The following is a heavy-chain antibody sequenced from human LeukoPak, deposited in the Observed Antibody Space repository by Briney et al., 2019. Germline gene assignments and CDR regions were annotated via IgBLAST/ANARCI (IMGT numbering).Heavy chain of an antibody. D-gene: IGHD2-15*01. CDR2: IIPVFGTA. CDR1: GGTFSSYA. Sequence: SVKVSCKASGGTFSSYAISWVRQAPGQGLEWMGGIIPVFGTANYAQKFQGRVTITADESTSTAYMELSSLRSEDTAVYYCARDRVVGLGIDNAFDIWGHGTVVTVSS. V-gene: IGHV1-69*01. J-gene: IGHJ3*02. CDR3: ARDRVVGLGIDNAFDI.